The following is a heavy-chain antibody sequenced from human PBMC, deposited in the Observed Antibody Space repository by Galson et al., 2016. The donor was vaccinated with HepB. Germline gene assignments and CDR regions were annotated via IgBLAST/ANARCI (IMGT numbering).Heavy chain of an antibody. J-gene: IGHJ6*04. D-gene: IGHD1-26*01. Sequence: SLRLSCAASGFTVRNAWMTWVRQAPGKGLEVVSSISRSGDSTDYADSVKGRFTISRDNSKNTLSLQMNSLTADDTAIYYCVQGSTAPAVWGKGTTVTVSS. CDR1: GFTVRNAW. V-gene: IGHV3-23*01. CDR3: VQGSTAPAV. CDR2: ISRSGDST.